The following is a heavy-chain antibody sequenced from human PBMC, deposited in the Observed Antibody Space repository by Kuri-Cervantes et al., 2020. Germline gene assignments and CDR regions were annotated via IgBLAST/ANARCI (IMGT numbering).Heavy chain of an antibody. J-gene: IGHJ3*02. CDR2: ISAYNGNT. D-gene: IGHD2-15*01. V-gene: IGHV1-18*04. Sequence: ASVKVSCKASGYTFTGYYMHWVRQAPGQGLEWMGWISAYNGNTNYAQKLQGRVTMTTDTSTSTAYMELRSLRSDDTAVYYCARGAYCSGGSCHSVWDGPAFDIWGQGTMVTVSS. CDR3: ARGAYCSGGSCHSVWDGPAFDI. CDR1: GYTFTGYY.